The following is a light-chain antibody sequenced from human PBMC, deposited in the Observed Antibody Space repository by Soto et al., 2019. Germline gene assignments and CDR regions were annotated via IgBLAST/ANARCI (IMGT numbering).Light chain of an antibody. Sequence: DIVMTQSPLSLPVTPGEPASISCRSSQSLLQSNGYNYLDWYLQKPGQSPQLLIYLGSYRASGVPDRFSGSGSGTDFTLKISRVEAEDVGVYYCMQALQTPRTFGQGTKVEIK. CDR3: MQALQTPRT. J-gene: IGKJ1*01. V-gene: IGKV2-28*01. CDR1: QSLLQSNGYNY. CDR2: LGS.